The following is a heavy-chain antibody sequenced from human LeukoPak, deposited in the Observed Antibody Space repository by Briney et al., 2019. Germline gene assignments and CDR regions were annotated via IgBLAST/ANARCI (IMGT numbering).Heavy chain of an antibody. J-gene: IGHJ5*02. CDR1: GGTFSSYA. CDR3: AKEPVTIFGLVRTQTTKRPHRFDP. D-gene: IGHD3-3*01. Sequence: SVKVSCKASGGTFSSYAISWVRQAPGQGLEWMGGIIPIFGTADYAQKFQGRVTITADESTSTAYMELSSLRSEDTAVYYCAKEPVTIFGLVRTQTTKRPHRFDPWGQGTLVTVSS. V-gene: IGHV1-69*13. CDR2: IIPIFGTA.